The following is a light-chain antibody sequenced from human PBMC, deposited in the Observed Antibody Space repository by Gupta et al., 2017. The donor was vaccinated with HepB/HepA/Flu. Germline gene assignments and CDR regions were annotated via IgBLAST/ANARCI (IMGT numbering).Light chain of an antibody. Sequence: QSALTQPAYVSGSPGQSITISCTGTSSDVGSYDLVSWYHQHPGKAPKLMIYEVSRRPSGVSDRFSGSKSGNTASLTISWLQAEDEADYYCCSYAGSSSFNYVFGTGTKVSVL. V-gene: IGLV2-23*02. CDR3: CSYAGSSSFNYV. J-gene: IGLJ1*01. CDR1: SSDVGSYDL. CDR2: EVS.